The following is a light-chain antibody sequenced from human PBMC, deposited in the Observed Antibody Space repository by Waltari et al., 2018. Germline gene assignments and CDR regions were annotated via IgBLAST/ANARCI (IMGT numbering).Light chain of an antibody. Sequence: DIRMTQAPSSLSASVGDRVTMTCRTSQSITGHLNWFQQQPGKAPKLLIHSASALQSGVPSRFSGRGSGTHFTLTISSLQPEDFATYFCQQSYITPYTFGQGTKLEIK. CDR1: QSITGH. J-gene: IGKJ2*01. CDR3: QQSYITPYT. V-gene: IGKV1-39*01. CDR2: SAS.